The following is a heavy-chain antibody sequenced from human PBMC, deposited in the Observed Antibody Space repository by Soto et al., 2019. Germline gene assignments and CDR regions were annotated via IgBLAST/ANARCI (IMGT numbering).Heavy chain of an antibody. CDR1: GFTFSSYG. V-gene: IGHV3-30*18. CDR2: ISYDGSNE. CDR3: AKENGYSSSWFEFDY. D-gene: IGHD6-13*01. Sequence: GGSLRLSCAASGFTFSSYGMHWVRQAPGKGLEWVAVISYDGSNEYYADSVKGRFTISRDNSKNTLYLQMNSLRAEDTAVYYCAKENGYSSSWFEFDYWGQGTLVTVSS. J-gene: IGHJ4*02.